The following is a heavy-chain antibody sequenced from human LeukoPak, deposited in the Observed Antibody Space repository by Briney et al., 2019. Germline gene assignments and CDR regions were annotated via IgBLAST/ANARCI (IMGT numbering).Heavy chain of an antibody. V-gene: IGHV3-66*01. CDR3: ASPLYYDILTGYSSGDY. Sequence: VGSRRFSCAASGFTFSSNYMSWFREAPGKGLDWLSVIYSGGSTYYADSVKGRFTISRDNSKNTLYLQMNSLRAEDTAVYYCASPLYYDILTGYSSGDYWGQGTLVTVSS. J-gene: IGHJ4*02. D-gene: IGHD3-9*01. CDR1: GFTFSSNY. CDR2: IYSGGST.